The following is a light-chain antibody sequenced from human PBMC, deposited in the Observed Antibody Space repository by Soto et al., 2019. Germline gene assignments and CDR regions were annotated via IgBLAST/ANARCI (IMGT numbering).Light chain of an antibody. J-gene: IGLJ3*02. Sequence: QSALTQPASVSGSPGQSITISCTGTSSDFLGSDGVSWYQHVPGKAPKLIIYEGNKRPSGVSNRFSGPKSGNMASLTISGLQAEDEADYYSCSYVYTKNWVFGGGTKLTVL. CDR3: CSYVYTKNWV. CDR1: SSDFLGSDG. V-gene: IGLV2-23*01. CDR2: EGN.